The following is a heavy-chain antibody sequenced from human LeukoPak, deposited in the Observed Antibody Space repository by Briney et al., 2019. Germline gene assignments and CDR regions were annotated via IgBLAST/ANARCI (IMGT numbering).Heavy chain of an antibody. V-gene: IGHV4-4*07. D-gene: IGHD2-2*02. CDR1: GGSISSYY. CDR3: ARDRGYCSSTSCYTGRYYYYYYMDV. Sequence: SETLSLTCTVSGGSISSYYWSWIRQPAGKGLEWIGRIYTSGSTNYNPSLKSRVTMSVDTSKNQFSLKLSSVTAADTAVYYCARDRGYCSSTSCYTGRYYYYYYMDVWDKGTTVTVSS. J-gene: IGHJ6*03. CDR2: IYTSGST.